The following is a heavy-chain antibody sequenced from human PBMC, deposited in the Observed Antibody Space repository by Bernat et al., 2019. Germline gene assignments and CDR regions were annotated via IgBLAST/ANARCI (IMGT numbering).Heavy chain of an antibody. V-gene: IGHV4-34*01. CDR3: ARGNDYIWGSYSYFDY. CDR2: VNHMGST. Sequence: QVQLHQWGAGLLEPSETLSLTCAVYGGSFSSHYWGWIRQPPGKGLEWIGEVNHMGSTNYNPSLQSRATISLDTSKKQFSLNLRSMTAADTAVYYCARGNDYIWGSYSYFDYWGQGSLVTVSS. D-gene: IGHD3-16*01. CDR1: GGSFSSHY. J-gene: IGHJ4*02.